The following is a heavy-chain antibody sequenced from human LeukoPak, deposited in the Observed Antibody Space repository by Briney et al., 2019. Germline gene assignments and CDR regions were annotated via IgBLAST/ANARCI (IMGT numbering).Heavy chain of an antibody. CDR1: GFSLSGYG. J-gene: IGHJ4*02. CDR3: ARVRAAHYYDY. V-gene: IGHV3-30-3*01. CDR2: VSYDGSKK. Sequence: GGSLRLSCAASGFSLSGYGMHWVRQAPGEGLEWVAVVSYDGSKKYYADSVKGRFTISRGNSKNTQYLEMNSLKVEDTAVYYCARVRAAHYYDYWGQGTLVTVSS. D-gene: IGHD6-6*01.